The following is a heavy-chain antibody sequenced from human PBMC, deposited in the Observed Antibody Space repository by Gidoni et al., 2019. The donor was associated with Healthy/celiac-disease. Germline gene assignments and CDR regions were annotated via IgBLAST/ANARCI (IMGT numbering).Heavy chain of an antibody. V-gene: IGHV2-5*02. D-gene: IGHD3-10*01. J-gene: IGHJ4*02. Sequence: QITLKESGPTLVKPTQTLTLTCTFSGFSLSTSGVGVGWIRQPPGKALEWLALIYWDDDKRYSPSLKSRLTLTKDTSKNQVVLTMTNIDPVDTATYYCAHSVRFAYWGQGTLVTVSS. CDR2: IYWDDDK. CDR1: GFSLSTSGVG. CDR3: AHSVRFAY.